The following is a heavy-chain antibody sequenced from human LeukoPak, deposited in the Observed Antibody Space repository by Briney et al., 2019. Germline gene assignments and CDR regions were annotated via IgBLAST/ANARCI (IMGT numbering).Heavy chain of an antibody. CDR3: ARDLSSSWYSLAY. Sequence: GGSLRLSCAASGIFDDYGMSWVRQAPGKGLERVAGINWDGGTSAYADSVKGRFTISRDNAKNSLYLQMNSLRGEDTALYYCARDLSSSWYSLAYWGQGTLVTVSS. CDR1: GIFDDYG. CDR2: INWDGGTS. D-gene: IGHD6-13*01. J-gene: IGHJ4*02. V-gene: IGHV3-20*04.